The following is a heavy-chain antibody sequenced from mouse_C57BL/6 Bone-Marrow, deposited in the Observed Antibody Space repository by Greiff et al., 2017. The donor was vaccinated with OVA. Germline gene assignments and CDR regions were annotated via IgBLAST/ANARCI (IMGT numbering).Heavy chain of an antibody. CDR3: ARGDLPWFAY. Sequence: DVKLVESGGGLVKPGGSLKLSCAASGFTFSSYAMSWVRQTPEKRLEWVATISDGGSYTYYPENVKGRFTISRDNAKNNLYLQMSHLKSEDTAMYYCARGDLPWFAYWGQGTLVTVSA. CDR1: GFTFSSYA. D-gene: IGHD2-1*01. CDR2: ISDGGSYT. V-gene: IGHV5-4*03. J-gene: IGHJ3*01.